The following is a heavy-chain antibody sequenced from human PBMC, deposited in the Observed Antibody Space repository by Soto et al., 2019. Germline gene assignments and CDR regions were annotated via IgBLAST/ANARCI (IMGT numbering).Heavy chain of an antibody. CDR1: GFTFSDYY. J-gene: IGHJ4*02. D-gene: IGHD3-3*01. Sequence: GSLRLSCAASGFTFSDYYMSWIRQAPGKGLEWVSYISSSGSAIYYADSVKGRFTISRDNAKNSLYLQMNSLRAEDTAVYYCARADYDFFLTAWNLDYWGQGTLVTVSS. CDR2: ISSSGSAI. V-gene: IGHV3-11*01. CDR3: ARADYDFFLTAWNLDY.